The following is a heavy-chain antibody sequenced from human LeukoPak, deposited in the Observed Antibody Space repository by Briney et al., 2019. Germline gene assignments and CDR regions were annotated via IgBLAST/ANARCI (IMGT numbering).Heavy chain of an antibody. Sequence: GGSLRLSCAASGFTRSSYSMNWVRQAPGKGLEWVSSISSSRTYIYYADSVKGRFTISRDNAKNSLYLQMNSLRAEDTAVYYCAELGITMIGGVWGKGTTVTISS. CDR3: AELGITMIGGV. V-gene: IGHV3-21*01. CDR2: ISSSRTYI. D-gene: IGHD3-10*02. J-gene: IGHJ6*04. CDR1: GFTRSSYS.